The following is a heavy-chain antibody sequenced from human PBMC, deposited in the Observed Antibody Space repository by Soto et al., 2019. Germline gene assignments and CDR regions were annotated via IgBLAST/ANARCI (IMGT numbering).Heavy chain of an antibody. CDR3: ARDRDYYDSSGYFAY. CDR2: ISSSSSYI. Sequence: GSLRLSCAASGFTFSSYSMNWVRQAPGKGLEWVSSISSSSSYIYYADSVKGRFTISRDNAKNSLYLQMNSLRAEDTAVYYCARDRDYYDSSGYFAYWGQGTLVTVSS. V-gene: IGHV3-21*01. D-gene: IGHD3-22*01. CDR1: GFTFSSYS. J-gene: IGHJ4*02.